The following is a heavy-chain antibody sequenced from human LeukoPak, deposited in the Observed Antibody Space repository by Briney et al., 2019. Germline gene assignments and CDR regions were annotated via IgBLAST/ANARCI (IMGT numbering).Heavy chain of an antibody. Sequence: GGSLRLSCVASGFTLSNYAVSWVRQAPGKGLEWVSTISSSGYSTYYADSVKGRFTISRDNSKNTLYLQMNSLRAEDTALYYCAKAPTTAMITEFDYWGQGTLVTVSS. D-gene: IGHD5-18*01. V-gene: IGHV3-23*01. J-gene: IGHJ4*02. CDR3: AKAPTTAMITEFDY. CDR1: GFTLSNYA. CDR2: ISSSGYST.